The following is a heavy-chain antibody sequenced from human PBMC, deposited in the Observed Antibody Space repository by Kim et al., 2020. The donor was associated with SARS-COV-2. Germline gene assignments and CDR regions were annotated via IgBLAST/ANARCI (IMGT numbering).Heavy chain of an antibody. D-gene: IGHD1-26*01. J-gene: IGHJ4*02. CDR3: ESRRYTGTYYYFDC. CDR1: GFTFSSYW. CDR2: INSDGGTT. V-gene: IGHV3-74*01. Sequence: GGSLRLSCAASGFTFSSYWMHWVRQAPGKGLVWVSRINSDGGTTSYADSVKGRFTSSRDNAKSTLYLQMNSLRAEDTAVYYCESRRYTGTYYYFDCWGQGTLVTLSS.